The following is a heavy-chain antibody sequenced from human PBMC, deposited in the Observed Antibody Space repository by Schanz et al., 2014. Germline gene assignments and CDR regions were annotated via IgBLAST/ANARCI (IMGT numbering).Heavy chain of an antibody. CDR3: ARGGVVVVTAALNWFDP. CDR2: INTNNGDP. Sequence: QVQLVQSGAEVKKPGASVKVSCKASGYTFTSYGITWVRQAPGQGLEWMGWINTNNGDPTYAQGFTGRFVFSLDTSVSTAYLQISSLKAEDTAVYYCARGGVVVVTAALNWFDPWGQETLVTVSS. CDR1: GYTFTSYG. J-gene: IGHJ5*02. V-gene: IGHV7-4-1*02. D-gene: IGHD2-15*01.